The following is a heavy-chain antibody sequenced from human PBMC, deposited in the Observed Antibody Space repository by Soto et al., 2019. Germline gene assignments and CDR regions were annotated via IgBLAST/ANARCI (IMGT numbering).Heavy chain of an antibody. CDR1: GGSFSGYY. J-gene: IGHJ4*02. CDR2: INHSGST. V-gene: IGHV4-34*01. D-gene: IGHD6-6*01. CDR3: ARRGIAARRALHY. Sequence: SETLSLTCAVYGGSFSGYYWSWIRQPPGKGLEWIGEINHSGSTNYNPSIKSRVTISVDTSKNQFSLKLSSVTAADTAVYYCARRGIAARRALHYWGQGTLVTVSS.